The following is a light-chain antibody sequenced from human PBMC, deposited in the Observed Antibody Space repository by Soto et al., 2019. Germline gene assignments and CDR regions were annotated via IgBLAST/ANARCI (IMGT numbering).Light chain of an antibody. J-gene: IGKJ4*01. V-gene: IGKV1-12*01. Sequence: DIQMTQSPSSVSASVGDRVTITCRASQGISRWLAWYQQKPGRAPNLLIYSASSLLSGVPSRFSGSGSGTDFTLTISNLQPEDFATYYCQQANSFAITFGGGTKVEIK. CDR3: QQANSFAIT. CDR2: SAS. CDR1: QGISRW.